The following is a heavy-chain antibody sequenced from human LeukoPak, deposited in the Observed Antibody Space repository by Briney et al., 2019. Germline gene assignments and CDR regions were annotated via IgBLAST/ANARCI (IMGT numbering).Heavy chain of an antibody. V-gene: IGHV4-59*08. Sequence: SETLSLTCTVSGGSISSYYWSWIRQPPGKGLEWIGYIYYSGSTNYNPSLKSRVTISVDTSKNQFSLKLSSVTAADTAVYYCARAPPTGYSSGWYVRTDFDYWGQGTLVTVSS. J-gene: IGHJ4*02. CDR2: IYYSGST. CDR3: ARAPPTGYSSGWYVRTDFDY. D-gene: IGHD6-19*01. CDR1: GGSISSYY.